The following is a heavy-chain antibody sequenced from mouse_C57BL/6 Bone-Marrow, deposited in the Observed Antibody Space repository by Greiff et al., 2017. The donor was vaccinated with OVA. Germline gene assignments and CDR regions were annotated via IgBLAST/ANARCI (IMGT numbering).Heavy chain of an antibody. CDR2: ISSGSSTS. D-gene: IGHD1-1*01. J-gene: IGHJ2*01. CDR3: ARGNSYGGDY. CDR1: GFTFSDYG. V-gene: IGHV5-17*01. Sequence: EVQLVEPGGGLVKPGGSLKLSCAASGFTFSDYGMHWVRQAPEKGLEWVAYISSGSSTSYYADTVKGRFTISRDKAKNTLYLQMTSLTSEDTAMYYCARGNSYGGDYWGQGTTLTVSS.